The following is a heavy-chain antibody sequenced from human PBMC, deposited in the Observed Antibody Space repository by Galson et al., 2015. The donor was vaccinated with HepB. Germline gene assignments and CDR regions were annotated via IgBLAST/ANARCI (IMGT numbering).Heavy chain of an antibody. D-gene: IGHD6-13*01. CDR1: GYTFTGYY. V-gene: IGHV1-2*04. J-gene: IGHJ6*02. CDR3: ARDGHSSSIYHTFNYYYYYGMDV. CDR2: INPNSGGT. Sequence: SVKVSCKASGYTFTGYYMHWVRQAPGQGLEWMGWINPNSGGTNYAQKFQGWVTMTRDTSISTAYMELSRLRSDDTAVYYCARDGHSSSIYHTFNYYYYYGMDVWGQGTTVTVSS.